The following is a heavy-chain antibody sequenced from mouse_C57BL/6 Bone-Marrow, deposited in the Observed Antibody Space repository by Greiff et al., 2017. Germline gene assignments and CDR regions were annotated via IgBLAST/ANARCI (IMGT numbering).Heavy chain of an antibody. CDR3: ARGPYDYYAMDY. Sequence: DVQLVESGGGLVQPGGSLKLSCAASGFTFSDYYMYWVRQTPEKRLEWVAYISNGGGSTYYPDTVKGRFTISRDNAKNTLYLQMSRLKSEDTAMYYCARGPYDYYAMDYWGQGTSVTVSS. CDR2: ISNGGGST. V-gene: IGHV5-12*01. J-gene: IGHJ4*01. CDR1: GFTFSDYY.